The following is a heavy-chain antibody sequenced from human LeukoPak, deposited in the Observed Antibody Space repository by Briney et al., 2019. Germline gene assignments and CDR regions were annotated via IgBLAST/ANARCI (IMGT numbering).Heavy chain of an antibody. CDR3: ARGWNYAFRFDY. Sequence: GGSLRLSCAASGFTFSSYEMNWVRQAPGKGLEWVSYISSSGSTIYYADSVKGRFTISRNNAKNSLYLQMNSLRAEDTAVYYCARGWNYAFRFDYWGQGTLVTVSS. CDR1: GFTFSSYE. CDR2: ISSSGSTI. D-gene: IGHD1-7*01. V-gene: IGHV3-48*03. J-gene: IGHJ4*02.